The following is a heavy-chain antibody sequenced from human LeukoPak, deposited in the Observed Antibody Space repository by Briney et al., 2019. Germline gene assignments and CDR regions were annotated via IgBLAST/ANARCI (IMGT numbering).Heavy chain of an antibody. J-gene: IGHJ4*02. Sequence: GGSLRLSCAASGFTFSDYYMSWVRQAPGKGLEWVANIKQDGSEKYYVDSVKGRFTISRDNAKNSLYLQMNSLRAEDTAVYYCARSLGGKGIFDYWGQGTLVTVSS. CDR1: GFTFSDYY. CDR3: ARSLGGKGIFDY. V-gene: IGHV3-7*01. D-gene: IGHD4-23*01. CDR2: IKQDGSEK.